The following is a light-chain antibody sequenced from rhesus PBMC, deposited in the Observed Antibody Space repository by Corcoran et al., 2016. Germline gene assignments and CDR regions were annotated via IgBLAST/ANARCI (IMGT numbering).Light chain of an antibody. J-gene: IGKJ4*01. CDR3: QQYYDYPLT. V-gene: IGKV1-44*03. CDR1: QNIYTI. Sequence: DIQMTQSPSALSASIGDRVTISCRASQNIYTIVAWYQQKPGKAPEFLIYAVSTLQTGIPSRFSGSGSGTDFTLTISSLQPEDSATYFCQQYYDYPLTFGGGTKVEIK. CDR2: AVS.